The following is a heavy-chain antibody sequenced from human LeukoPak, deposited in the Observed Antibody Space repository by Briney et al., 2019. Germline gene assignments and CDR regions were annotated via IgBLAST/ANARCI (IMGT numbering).Heavy chain of an antibody. CDR2: IYTSGST. J-gene: IGHJ4*02. D-gene: IGHD6-19*01. Sequence: SQTLSLTCTVSGGSISSGSYYWSWIRQPAGKGLEWIGRIYTSGSTNYNPSLKSRVTISVDTSKNQFSLKLSSVTAADTAVYYCARGAYGSGWSAGDWGQGTLVTVSS. CDR3: ARGAYGSGWSAGD. V-gene: IGHV4-61*02. CDR1: GGSISSGSYY.